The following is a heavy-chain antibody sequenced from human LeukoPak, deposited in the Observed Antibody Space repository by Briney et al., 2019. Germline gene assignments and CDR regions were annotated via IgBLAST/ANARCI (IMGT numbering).Heavy chain of an antibody. Sequence: SQTLSLTCAISGDSVSSNSAAWNWIRQSPSRGLEWLERTYYRSKWYNDYAISVKSRITINPDTSKNQFSLKLSSVTAADTAVYYCAREDDYRGPGYFDYWGQGTLVTVSS. CDR3: AREDDYRGPGYFDY. J-gene: IGHJ4*02. CDR1: GDSVSSNSAA. CDR2: TYYRSKWYN. D-gene: IGHD3-10*01. V-gene: IGHV6-1*01.